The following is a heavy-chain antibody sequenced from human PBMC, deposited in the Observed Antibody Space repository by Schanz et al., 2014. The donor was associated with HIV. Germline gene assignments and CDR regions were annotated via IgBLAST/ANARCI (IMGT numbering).Heavy chain of an antibody. CDR2: ISGSGVNT. CDR3: AKGKGLTVVVVDAFDI. Sequence: VQLVESGGGVVQPGGSLRLSCAMSEFTFRTSIIHWVRQAPGKGLEWVSAISGSGVNTYYADSVKGRFTISRDNSKNTLYLQMNSLRAEDTAVYYCAKGKGLTVVVVDAFDIWGQGTMVTVSS. V-gene: IGHV3-23*04. D-gene: IGHD3-22*01. CDR1: EFTFRTSI. J-gene: IGHJ3*02.